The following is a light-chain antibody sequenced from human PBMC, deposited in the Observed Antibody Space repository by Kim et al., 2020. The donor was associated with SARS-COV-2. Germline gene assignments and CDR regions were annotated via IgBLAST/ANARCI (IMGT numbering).Light chain of an antibody. CDR3: QQYGSSPR. Sequence: FSTGQRATPSCRASQTVTSKYLAWYQHNPGQTPGRLIYGAASRVTGIPDRFSGSGSGTDFTLTISRLEPEDFAVYYCQQYGSSPRFGGGTKVDIK. J-gene: IGKJ4*01. CDR2: GAA. V-gene: IGKV3-20*01. CDR1: QTVTSKY.